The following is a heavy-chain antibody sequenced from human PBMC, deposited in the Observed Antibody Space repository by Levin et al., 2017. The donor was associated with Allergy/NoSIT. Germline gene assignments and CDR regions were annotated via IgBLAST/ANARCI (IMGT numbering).Heavy chain of an antibody. Sequence: GESLKISCKGSGYSFTSYWIGWVRQMPGKGLEWMGIIYPGDSDTRYSPSFQGQVTISADKSISTAYLQWSSLKASDTAMYYCARVPYYYGSGSFMDPTVLGFDYWGQGTLVTVSS. CDR3: ARVPYYYGSGSFMDPTVLGFDY. D-gene: IGHD3-10*01. V-gene: IGHV5-51*01. CDR1: GYSFTSYW. CDR2: IYPGDSDT. J-gene: IGHJ4*02.